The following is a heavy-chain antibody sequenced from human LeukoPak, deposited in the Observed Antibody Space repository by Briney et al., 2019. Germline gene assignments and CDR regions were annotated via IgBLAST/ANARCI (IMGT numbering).Heavy chain of an antibody. D-gene: IGHD3-22*01. V-gene: IGHV3-7*01. CDR2: INEDGSDK. CDR3: VSWAGKYYETSDYSLAPSNS. Sequence: GGSLRLSCAASVFTFNNYWMSWIRQAPGKGLKWAAHINEDGSDKYYVDSVKGRFTISRDNAKNSLYLQMNSLRAEDTAVYYCVSWAGKYYETSDYSLAPSNSWGQGTLVTVSS. CDR1: VFTFNNYW. J-gene: IGHJ4*02.